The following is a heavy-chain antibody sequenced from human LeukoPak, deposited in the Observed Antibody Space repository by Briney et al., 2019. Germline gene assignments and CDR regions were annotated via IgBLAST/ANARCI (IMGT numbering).Heavy chain of an antibody. V-gene: IGHV4-61*01. CDR3: ARESISRLERRSYYFDY. CDR1: GGSVSSGSYY. CDR2: IYYSGST. Sequence: PSETLSLTCTVSGGSVSSGSYYWSWIRQPPGKGLEWIGYIYYSGSTNYNPSLKSRVTISVDTSKNQFSLKLSSVTAADTAVYYCARESISRLERRSYYFDYWGQGTLVTVSS. D-gene: IGHD1-1*01. J-gene: IGHJ4*02.